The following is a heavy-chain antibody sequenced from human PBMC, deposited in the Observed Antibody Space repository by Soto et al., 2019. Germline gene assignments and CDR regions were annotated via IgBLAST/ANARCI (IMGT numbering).Heavy chain of an antibody. CDR2: IYYSGST. CDR3: AGTLSFGGVIAHAFDI. CDR1: GGSISSGGYY. J-gene: IGHJ3*02. Sequence: SETLSLTCTVSGGSISSGGYYWSWIRQHPGKGLEWIGYIYYSGSTYYNPSLKSRVTISVDTSKNQFSLKLSSVTAADTAVYYCAGTLSFGGVIAHAFDIWGQGTMVTVSS. D-gene: IGHD3-16*02. V-gene: IGHV4-31*03.